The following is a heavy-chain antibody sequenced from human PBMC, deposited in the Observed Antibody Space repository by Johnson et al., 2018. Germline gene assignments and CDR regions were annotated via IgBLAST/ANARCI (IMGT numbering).Heavy chain of an antibody. CDR3: AKDVSATGYYMDV. Sequence: VRLVESGGGVVQPGRSLRLSCAASGFTFSSYGMHWVRQAPGKGRERVAVISYDGSIKYYADSVKGRFTISRDNSKNTLYLQMHRLRAEDTAVFYCAKDVSATGYYMDVWGKVTTVTVSS. CDR1: GFTFSSYG. V-gene: IGHV3-30*18. J-gene: IGHJ6*03. D-gene: IGHD2/OR15-2a*01. CDR2: ISYDGSIK.